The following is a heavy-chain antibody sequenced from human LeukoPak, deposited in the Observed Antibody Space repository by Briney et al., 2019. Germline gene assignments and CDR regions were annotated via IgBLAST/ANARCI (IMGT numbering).Heavy chain of an antibody. J-gene: IGHJ2*01. CDR2: INAGNGNT. CDR1: GYTFTSYA. Sequence: ASVKVSCKASGYTFTSYAMHWVRQAPGQRLEWMGWINAGNGNTKYSQKFQGRVTITRDTSASTAYMELSSLRSEDTAVYYCAADQDYGGNLTPGDWYFDLWGRGTLVTVSS. D-gene: IGHD4-23*01. V-gene: IGHV1-3*01. CDR3: AADQDYGGNLTPGDWYFDL.